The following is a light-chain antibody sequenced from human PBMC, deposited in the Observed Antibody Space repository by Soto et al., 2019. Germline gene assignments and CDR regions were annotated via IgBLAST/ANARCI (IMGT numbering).Light chain of an antibody. V-gene: IGKV3-20*01. CDR1: QRVSSSY. CDR2: GAS. CDR3: QQSYSTAWT. J-gene: IGKJ1*01. Sequence: IVLPQSTCTLSFSPEERATLSCRVSQRVSSSYLAWYQQKPGQAPRLLIYGASSRATGIPDRFSGSGSGTDFTLTISSLQPEDFAAYYCQQSYSTAWTFGQGTKVDIK.